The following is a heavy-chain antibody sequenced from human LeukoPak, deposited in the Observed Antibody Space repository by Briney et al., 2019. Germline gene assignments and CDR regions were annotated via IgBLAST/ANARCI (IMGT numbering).Heavy chain of an antibody. CDR2: INHSGST. J-gene: IGHJ6*03. CDR3: ARHLGSGWPNYYYMDV. V-gene: IGHV4-34*01. Sequence: NPSETLSLTCAVYGGSFSGYYWSWIRQPPGKGLEWIGEINHSGSTNYNPSLKSRVTISVDTSKNQFSLKLSSVTAADTAVYYCARHLGSGWPNYYYMDVWGKGTTVTISS. CDR1: GGSFSGYY. D-gene: IGHD6-19*01.